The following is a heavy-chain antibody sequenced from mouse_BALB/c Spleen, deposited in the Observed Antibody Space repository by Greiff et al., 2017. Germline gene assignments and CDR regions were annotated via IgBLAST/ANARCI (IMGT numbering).Heavy chain of an antibody. V-gene: IGHV3-2*02. J-gene: IGHJ3*01. D-gene: IGHD1-1*01. CDR3: ARSDYYGSSSFAY. Sequence: VQLKESGPGLVKPSQSLSLTCTVTGYSITSDYAWNWIRQFPGNKLEWMGYISYSGSTSYNPSLKSRISITRDTSKNQFFLQLNSVTTEDTATYYCARSDYYGSSSFAYWGQGTLVTVSA. CDR1: GYSITSDYA. CDR2: ISYSGST.